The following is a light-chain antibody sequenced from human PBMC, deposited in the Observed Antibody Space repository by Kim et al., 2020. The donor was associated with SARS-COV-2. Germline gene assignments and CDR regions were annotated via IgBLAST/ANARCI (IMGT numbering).Light chain of an antibody. V-gene: IGLV3-1*01. Sequence: VYPGKTASITCFGDKLGDKYACWFQQKPGQSPVLVIYQDTKRPSGIPERFSGSNSGNTATLTISGTQAMDEADYYCQAWDSSTPVFGGGTQLTVL. J-gene: IGLJ2*01. CDR3: QAWDSSTPV. CDR1: KLGDKY. CDR2: QDT.